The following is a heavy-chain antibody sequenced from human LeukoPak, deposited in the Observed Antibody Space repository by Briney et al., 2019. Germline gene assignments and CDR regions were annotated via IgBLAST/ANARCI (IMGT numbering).Heavy chain of an antibody. CDR1: GGSISRHY. CDR2: IYYSGTT. CDR3: ARLLNNDNSGDPDTFDM. J-gene: IGHJ3*02. V-gene: IGHV4-59*11. D-gene: IGHD3-22*01. Sequence: SETLSLTCTVSGGSISRHYWSWIRQSPERGLEWIGFIYYSGTTRYNPSLRRRVTVSVDTSKNHFSLKLTSMTAADTAVYYCARLLNNDNSGDPDTFDMWGQGTMVTVSS.